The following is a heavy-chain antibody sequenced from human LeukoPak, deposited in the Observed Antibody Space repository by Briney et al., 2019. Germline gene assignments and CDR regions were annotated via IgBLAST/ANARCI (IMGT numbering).Heavy chain of an antibody. CDR2: TSSNGGST. V-gene: IGHV3-64*01. CDR1: GFTFSSYA. CDR3: ARAAFGYCSGGSCYSDY. D-gene: IGHD2-15*01. Sequence: GGSLRLSCAASGFTFSSYAMHWVRQAPGKGLEYVSATSSNGGSTYYANSVKGRFTISRDNSKNTLYLQMGSLRAEDMAVYYCARAAFGYCSGGSCYSDYWGQGTLVTVSS. J-gene: IGHJ4*02.